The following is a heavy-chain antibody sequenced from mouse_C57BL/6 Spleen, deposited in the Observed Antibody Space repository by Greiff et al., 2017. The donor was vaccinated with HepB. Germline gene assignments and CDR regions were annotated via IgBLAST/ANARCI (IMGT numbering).Heavy chain of an antibody. CDR1: GYTFTSYW. Sequence: VQLQQPGAELVKPGASVKLSCKASGYTFTSYWMHWVKQRPGQGLEWIGMIHPNSGSTNYNEKFKSKATLTVDKSSSTAYMQLSSLTSEDSAVYYCARSLDGYYPWFAYWGQGTLVTVSA. CDR3: ARSLDGYYPWFAY. D-gene: IGHD2-3*01. CDR2: IHPNSGST. J-gene: IGHJ3*01. V-gene: IGHV1-64*01.